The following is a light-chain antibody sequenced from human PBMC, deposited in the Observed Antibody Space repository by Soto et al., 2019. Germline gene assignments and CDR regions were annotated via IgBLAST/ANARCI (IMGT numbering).Light chain of an antibody. CDR2: DAS. CDR1: QSVSSGH. J-gene: IGKJ4*01. V-gene: IGKV3-20*01. CDR3: QQYGSSPPLT. Sequence: EIVLTQSPGTLSLSPGERATLSCRASQSVSSGHLAWYQQKPGQAPRLIIYDASSRATGIPDRFSGSGSGTDFTLTISRLEPEDFAVYYYQQYGSSPPLTFGGGTKVEI.